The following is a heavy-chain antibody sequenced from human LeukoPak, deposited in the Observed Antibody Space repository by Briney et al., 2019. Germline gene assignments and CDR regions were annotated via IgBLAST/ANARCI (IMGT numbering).Heavy chain of an antibody. Sequence: PGGSLRLSCAASGFTVSSNYMSWVRQAPGKGLEWVSVIYSGGSTYYADSVKGRFTISRDNSKNTADLQMNSLRAEDTAVYYCARGNNYKSSFPYWAQEPWVTVP. CDR1: GFTVSSNY. J-gene: IGHJ4*02. D-gene: IGHD3-22*01. CDR2: IYSGGST. CDR3: ARGNNYKSSFPY. V-gene: IGHV3-66*01.